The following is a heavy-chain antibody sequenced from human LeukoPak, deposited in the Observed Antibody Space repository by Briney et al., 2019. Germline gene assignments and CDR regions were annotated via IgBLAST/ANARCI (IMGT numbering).Heavy chain of an antibody. D-gene: IGHD4-17*01. J-gene: IGHJ3*02. Sequence: GGSLRLSCAASGFTLKIYPMHWVRQAPGKGLEWPSVISHDGSDKNNADSVKGRFIISRDNSKNTIYLQLNSLRPEDTAMYYCAREGVQTTVDAFDIWGLGTMVIVSS. CDR1: GFTLKIYP. CDR2: ISHDGSDK. V-gene: IGHV3-30*04. CDR3: AREGVQTTVDAFDI.